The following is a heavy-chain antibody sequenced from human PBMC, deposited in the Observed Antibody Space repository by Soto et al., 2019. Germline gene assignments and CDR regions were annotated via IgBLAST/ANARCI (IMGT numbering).Heavy chain of an antibody. CDR2: IIPIFGTA. D-gene: IGHD6-19*01. V-gene: IGHV1-69*01. J-gene: IGHJ6*02. CDR3: ARARGSSGWYGAYYYGMDV. CDR1: GGTFSRYA. Sequence: QVQLVQSGAEVKKPGSSVKVSCKASGGTFSRYAISCVRQAPGQGLEWMGGIIPIFGTANYAQKFQGRVKITADESTSTAYMELSSLRSEDTAVYYCARARGSSGWYGAYYYGMDVWGQGTTVTVSS.